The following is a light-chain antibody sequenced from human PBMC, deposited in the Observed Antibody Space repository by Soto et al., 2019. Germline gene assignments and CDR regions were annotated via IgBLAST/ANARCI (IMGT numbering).Light chain of an antibody. CDR2: GAS. CDR1: QSISNNY. CDR3: QQRYNWPLT. V-gene: IGKV3D-20*02. J-gene: IGKJ4*01. Sequence: DIVMTQSPLSLPVNPGEPSSISCRASQSISNNYLAWYQQTPGQAPRLLIYGASSRATGIPDRFSGSGSATDFTLTSSRLEPEDFAVYYRQQRYNWPLTFGGGTKVDIK.